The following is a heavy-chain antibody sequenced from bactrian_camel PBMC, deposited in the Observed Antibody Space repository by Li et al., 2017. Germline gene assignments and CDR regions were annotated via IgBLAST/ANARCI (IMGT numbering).Heavy chain of an antibody. V-gene: IGHV3S40*01. Sequence: VQLVESGGGLVQPGGSLRVSCAASGFTFSIYDMTWVRQAPRKGLEWVSSINSAGSSTYYADAAYADSVKGRFTISRDNAKNTVYLQMNSLKTEDTAMYYCAAEAVYGVPNWGQGTQVTVS. CDR2: INSAGSST. J-gene: IGHJ4*01. CDR1: GFTFSIYD. CDR3: AAEAVYGVPN. D-gene: IGHD3*01.